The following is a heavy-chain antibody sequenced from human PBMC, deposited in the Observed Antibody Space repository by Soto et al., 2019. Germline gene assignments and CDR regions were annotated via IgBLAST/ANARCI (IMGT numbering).Heavy chain of an antibody. V-gene: IGHV4-31*03. Sequence: SETLSLTCTVSGGSISTDTYYWSWIRQHPVKGLEWIGFIFYSGSTYYNPSLQSRLTISLDTSKNHFSLKLSSVTAADTAVYYCARGTYSYVPHAYHDAFDIWGQGTMVTVSS. CDR2: IFYSGST. CDR1: GGSISTDTYY. J-gene: IGHJ3*02. D-gene: IGHD5-18*01. CDR3: ARGTYSYVPHAYHDAFDI.